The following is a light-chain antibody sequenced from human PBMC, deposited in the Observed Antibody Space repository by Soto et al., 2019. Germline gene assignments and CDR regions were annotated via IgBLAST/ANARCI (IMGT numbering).Light chain of an antibody. CDR3: HQYNNWPRT. CDR1: QSVSSN. V-gene: IGKV3-15*01. CDR2: GAS. Sequence: EVVMTQSPGTLSVSPGERATLSCRASQSVSSNVAWYQQKPGQGPRLLIYGASTRATGIPAKFSCSGSGTELTLTISSLQTEGFAVYYCHQYNNWPRTFGGGTKVEIK. J-gene: IGKJ4*01.